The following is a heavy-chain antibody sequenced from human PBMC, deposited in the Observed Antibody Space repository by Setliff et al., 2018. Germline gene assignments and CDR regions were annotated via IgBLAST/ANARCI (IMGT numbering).Heavy chain of an antibody. CDR3: AKVIGGYPPKPSDY. V-gene: IGHV3-30*02. D-gene: IGHD3-16*02. CDR2: IQHDGNIK. J-gene: IGHJ4*02. CDR1: GFSFSNYG. Sequence: GGSLRLSCVVSGFSFSNYGMTWVRQAPGKGLEWVTYIQHDGNIKHYADSVKGRCTISRDNSKNTLYLEMSSLRPEDTAVYYCAKVIGGYPPKPSDYWGQGTLVTVSS.